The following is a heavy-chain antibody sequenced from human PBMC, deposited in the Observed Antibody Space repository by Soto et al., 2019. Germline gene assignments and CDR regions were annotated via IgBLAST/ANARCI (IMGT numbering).Heavy chain of an antibody. V-gene: IGHV4-30-4*02. CDR1: GGSISSGNYY. D-gene: IGHD6-19*01. J-gene: IGHJ4*02. Sequence: PSETLSLTCTVSGGSISSGNYYWSWIRQPPGKGLEWIGFISYSGTTYYNASLWSRASISVDTSKSQFSLNLTSVTAADTAVYYCATAFGGWPPDSWGQGTLVTVSS. CDR3: ATAFGGWPPDS. CDR2: ISYSGTT.